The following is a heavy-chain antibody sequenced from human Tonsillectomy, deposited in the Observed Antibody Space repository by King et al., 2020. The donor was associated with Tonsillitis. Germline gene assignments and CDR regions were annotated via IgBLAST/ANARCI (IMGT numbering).Heavy chain of an antibody. CDR1: GYNFTNYW. CDR3: ARPISYGNDAFDI. Sequence: QLVQYGAEVKKPGESLKISCKGSGYNFTNYWIGWVRQMPGKGLEWMGIIYPDDSDTRYSPSFQGQVTISADKSINTAYLQWSSLKASDTAIYYCARPISYGNDAFDIWGQGTMGAVSS. CDR2: IYPDDSDT. V-gene: IGHV5-51*03. J-gene: IGHJ3*02. D-gene: IGHD2/OR15-2a*01.